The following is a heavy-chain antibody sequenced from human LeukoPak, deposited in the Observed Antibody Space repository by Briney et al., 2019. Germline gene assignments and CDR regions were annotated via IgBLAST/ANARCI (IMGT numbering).Heavy chain of an antibody. CDR1: GGTFSSYA. J-gene: IGHJ4*02. D-gene: IGHD5-18*01. Sequence: GSSVKVSCKASGGTFSSYAISWVRQAPGQGLEWMGRIIPILGIANYAQKFQGRVTITADKSTSTAYMELSSLRSEDTAVYCCAGGGYSYGGPADYWGQGTLVTVSS. CDR3: AGGGYSYGGPADY. CDR2: IIPILGIA. V-gene: IGHV1-69*04.